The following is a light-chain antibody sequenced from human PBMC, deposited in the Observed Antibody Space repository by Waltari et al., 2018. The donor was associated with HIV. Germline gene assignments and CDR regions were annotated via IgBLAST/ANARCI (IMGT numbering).Light chain of an antibody. V-gene: IGKV3-20*01. CDR1: QSVRNNY. CDR2: GAS. CDR3: QQSHSRPLT. Sequence: EIVLTQSPGTLSLSPGERATLSCRASQSVRNNYLVWYQKKPGQAPRLLIYGASSRATGIPDRFSGSGSGTHFTLTISSLQPEDFATYHCQQSHSRPLTFGQGTKVEI. J-gene: IGKJ1*01.